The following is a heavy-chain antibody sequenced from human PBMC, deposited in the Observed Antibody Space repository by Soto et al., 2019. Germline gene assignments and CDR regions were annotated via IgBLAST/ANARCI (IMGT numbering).Heavy chain of an antibody. CDR2: IKSKTDGGTT. D-gene: IGHD3-22*01. J-gene: IGHJ4*02. CDR1: GFTFSNAW. Sequence: GGSLRLSCAASGFTFSNAWMSWVRQAPGKGLEWVGRIKSKTDGGTTDYAAPVKGRFTISRDDSKNTLYLQMNSLKTEDTAVYYCTTAYDSSGYYYFGYWGQGTRVTVSS. CDR3: TTAYDSSGYYYFGY. V-gene: IGHV3-15*01.